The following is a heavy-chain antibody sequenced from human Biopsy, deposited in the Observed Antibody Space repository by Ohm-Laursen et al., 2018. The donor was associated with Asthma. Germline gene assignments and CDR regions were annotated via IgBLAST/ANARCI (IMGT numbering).Heavy chain of an antibody. CDR1: GDILSSFG. J-gene: IGHJ6*02. Sequence: GASVKVSCKVHGDILSSFGIKWVRKAPGQGLEWMGGIIPVFGTSNYAQKFQGRVTFTADGSTSSAYMELSSLTSEDSAVYYCAREVSTVDYGYYYFAMDVWGQGTLVTVSS. V-gene: IGHV1-69*13. CDR3: AREVSTVDYGYYYFAMDV. CDR2: IIPVFGTS. D-gene: IGHD4-17*01.